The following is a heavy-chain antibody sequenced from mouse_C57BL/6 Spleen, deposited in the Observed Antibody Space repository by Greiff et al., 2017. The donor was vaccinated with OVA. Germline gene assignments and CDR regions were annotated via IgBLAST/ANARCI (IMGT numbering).Heavy chain of an antibody. CDR2: INPNNGGT. D-gene: IGHD2-13*01. CDR1: GYTFTDYN. Sequence: EVQLQESGPELVKPGASVKMSCKASGYTFTDYNMHWVKQSHGKSLEWIGYINPNNGGTSYNQKFKGKATLTVNKSASTAYMELRSLTSEDSAVYDCERYDGDYLCAYWGQGTMVTVSA. J-gene: IGHJ3*01. V-gene: IGHV1-22*01. CDR3: ERYDGDYLCAY.